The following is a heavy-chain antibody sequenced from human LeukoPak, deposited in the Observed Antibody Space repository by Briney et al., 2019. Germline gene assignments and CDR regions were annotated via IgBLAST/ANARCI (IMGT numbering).Heavy chain of an antibody. J-gene: IGHJ5*02. Sequence: ASVKVSCKASGYTFTSYAMHWVRQAPGQRLEWMGWINAGNGNTKYSQEFQGRVTITRDTSASTAYMELSSLRSEDMAVYYCARAPREGRGDWFDPWGQGTLVTVSS. V-gene: IGHV1-3*03. CDR2: INAGNGNT. CDR1: GYTFTSYA. CDR3: ARAPREGRGDWFDP. D-gene: IGHD3-16*01.